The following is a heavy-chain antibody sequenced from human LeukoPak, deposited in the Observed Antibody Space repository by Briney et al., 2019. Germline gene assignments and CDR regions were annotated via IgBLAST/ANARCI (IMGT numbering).Heavy chain of an antibody. V-gene: IGHV3-30*15. D-gene: IGHD6-13*01. CDR3: AGSNVAIAAAGSHDY. Sequence: GGSLRLSCAASGFTFSSYAMHWVRQAPGKGLEWVAVISYDGSNKYYADSVKGRFTISRDNSKNTLYLQMSSLRAEDTAVYYCAGSNVAIAAAGSHDYWGQGTLVTVSS. CDR1: GFTFSSYA. CDR2: ISYDGSNK. J-gene: IGHJ4*02.